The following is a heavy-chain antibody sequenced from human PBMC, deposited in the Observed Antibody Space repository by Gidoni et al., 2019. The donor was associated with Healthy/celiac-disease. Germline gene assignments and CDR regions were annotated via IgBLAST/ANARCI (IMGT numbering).Heavy chain of an antibody. J-gene: IGHJ4*02. CDR3: ARDYHDYGDYLYYFDY. D-gene: IGHD4-17*01. CDR1: GFTFSSYS. CDR2: IRSSSSYI. Sequence: EVQLVESGGGLVKPGGSLRLSCAASGFTFSSYSMNWVRQAPGKGLEWVSSIRSSSSYIYYADSVKGRFTISRDNAKNSLYLQMNSLRAEDTAVYYCARDYHDYGDYLYYFDYWGQGTLVTVSS. V-gene: IGHV3-21*01.